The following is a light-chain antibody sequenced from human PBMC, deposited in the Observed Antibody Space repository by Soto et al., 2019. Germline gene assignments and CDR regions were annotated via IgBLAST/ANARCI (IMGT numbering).Light chain of an antibody. V-gene: IGLV2-14*01. J-gene: IGLJ1*01. CDR1: SGDVGVYKF. Sequence: QSALTQPASVSGSPGQSITISCTGTSGDVGVYKFVSWYQQHPGKAPKLIIYEVSNRPSGVSSRFSGSMSGNTASLTISGLQAEDEDDYYCGSYTGPIYVFGPRTKVTVL. CDR3: GSYTGPIYV. CDR2: EVS.